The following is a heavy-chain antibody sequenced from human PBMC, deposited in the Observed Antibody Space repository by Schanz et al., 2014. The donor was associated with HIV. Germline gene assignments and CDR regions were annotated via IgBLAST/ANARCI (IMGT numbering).Heavy chain of an antibody. CDR3: ARVPPSDSRGYDPFDY. CDR1: GGSISSGGHY. Sequence: QVQLQESGPGLVKPSQTLSLTCTVAGGSISSGGHYWSWIRQHPAKGLEWIGYMYYSGRTCYNPSLKRRVTISVDTSKNQFSLKMSSVTAADTAVYYCARVPPSDSRGYDPFDYWGQGTLVTVSP. J-gene: IGHJ4*02. CDR2: MYYSGRT. V-gene: IGHV4-31*03. D-gene: IGHD3-22*01.